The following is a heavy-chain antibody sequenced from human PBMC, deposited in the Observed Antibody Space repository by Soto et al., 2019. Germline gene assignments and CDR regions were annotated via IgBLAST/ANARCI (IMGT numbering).Heavy chain of an antibody. CDR2: ISYDGSNK. V-gene: IGHV3-30*18. D-gene: IGHD1-26*01. J-gene: IGHJ3*02. Sequence: GGSLRLSCAASGFTFSSYGMHWVRQAPGKGLEWVAVISYDGSNKYYADSVKGRFTISRDNSKNTLYLQMNSLRAEDTAVYYCAKDPGGSYYLYAFDIWGQGTMVTVS. CDR1: GFTFSSYG. CDR3: AKDPGGSYYLYAFDI.